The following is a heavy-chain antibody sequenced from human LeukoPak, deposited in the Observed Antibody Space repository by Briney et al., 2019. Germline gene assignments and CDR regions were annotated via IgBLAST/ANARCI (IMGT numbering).Heavy chain of an antibody. CDR3: ARTSCPAVAAACLRGMDV. Sequence: ASVKVSCKASGYAFPSFAISWVRQAPGQGLEWMGWISAYNGNTNYAQKLQGRVTMTTDTSTSTAYMELRSLRSDDTAVYYCARTSCPAVAAACLRGMDVWGQGTTVTVSS. D-gene: IGHD6-13*01. CDR2: ISAYNGNT. CDR1: GYAFPSFA. V-gene: IGHV1-18*01. J-gene: IGHJ6*02.